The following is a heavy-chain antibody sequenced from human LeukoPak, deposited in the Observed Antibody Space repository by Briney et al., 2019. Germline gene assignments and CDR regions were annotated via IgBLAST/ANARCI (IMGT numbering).Heavy chain of an antibody. CDR2: IGPTGSDR. V-gene: IGHV3-21*06. CDR1: GLTFSTSG. D-gene: IGHD1-14*01. Sequence: GGSLRLSXTASGLTFSTSGFNWVRHAPGKGLEWVASIGPTGSDRYHADSIKGRFTISRENANNFLYLQMNSLRAEDTAVYYCATETNGRHYDYWGQGTLLTVSS. CDR3: ATETNGRHYDY. J-gene: IGHJ4*02.